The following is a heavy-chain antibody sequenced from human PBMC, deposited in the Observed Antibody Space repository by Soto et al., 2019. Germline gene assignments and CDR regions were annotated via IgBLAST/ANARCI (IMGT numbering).Heavy chain of an antibody. Sequence: QVQLVQSGAEVKKPGSSVKVSCKASGGTFSSYAISWVRQAPGQGLEWMGGIIPISETTNYAQKFQGRVKITADESKSTAYTELSSLRSEDTAVYYCARSQGSSTSLEIYYYYYYGMDVWGQGTTVTVSS. V-gene: IGHV1-69*01. J-gene: IGHJ6*02. CDR1: GGTFSSYA. CDR2: IIPISETT. D-gene: IGHD2-2*01. CDR3: ARSQGSSTSLEIYYYYYYGMDV.